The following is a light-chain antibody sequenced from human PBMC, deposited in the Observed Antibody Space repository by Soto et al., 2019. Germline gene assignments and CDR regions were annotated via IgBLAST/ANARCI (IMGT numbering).Light chain of an antibody. Sequence: QSALTQPASVSGSPGQSIAISCTGTSGDVGRCNCVSWYQQHPGKAPKLMIYDVSNRPSGVSNRFSGSKSGNTASLIISGLQAEDEAEYYCSSYTATSTLVFRTGTKVPVL. V-gene: IGLV2-14*01. CDR2: DVS. CDR3: SSYTATSTLV. CDR1: SGDVGRCNC. J-gene: IGLJ1*01.